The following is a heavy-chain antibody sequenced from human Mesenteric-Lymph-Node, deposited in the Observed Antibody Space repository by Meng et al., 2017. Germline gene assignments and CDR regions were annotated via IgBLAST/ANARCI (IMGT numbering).Heavy chain of an antibody. D-gene: IGHD4-17*01. CDR3: ARGNYGDLS. CDR1: GFTFSSYA. Sequence: GGSLRLSCAASGFTFSSYAMHWVRQAPGKGLEWVALISNDGSKKYYADSVKGRFTISRDDSKNTLYLQMNSLRAEDTAVYYCARGNYGDLSWGQGTLVTVSS. CDR2: ISNDGSKK. V-gene: IGHV3-30*07. J-gene: IGHJ5*02.